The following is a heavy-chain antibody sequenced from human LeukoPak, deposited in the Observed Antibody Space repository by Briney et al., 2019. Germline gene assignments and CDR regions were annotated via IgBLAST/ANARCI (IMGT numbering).Heavy chain of an antibody. Sequence: GGSLRLSCAASGFTFSSYSMNWVRQAPGKGLEWVSSISSSSSYIYYADSVKGRFTISRDNSKNTLYLQMNSLRAEDTAVYYCARGRAGLDYWGQGTLVTVSS. J-gene: IGHJ4*02. CDR2: ISSSSSYI. CDR3: ARGRAGLDY. V-gene: IGHV3-21*01. CDR1: GFTFSSYS.